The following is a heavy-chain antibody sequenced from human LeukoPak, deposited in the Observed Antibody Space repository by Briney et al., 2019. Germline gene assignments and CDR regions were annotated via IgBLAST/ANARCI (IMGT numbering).Heavy chain of an antibody. CDR1: GFTFSSYE. CDR3: AKQGRDWLRDYYYYMDV. J-gene: IGHJ6*03. V-gene: IGHV3-48*03. D-gene: IGHD3-9*01. Sequence: GGSLRLSCAASGFTFSSYEMNWVRQAPGRGLEWVSYISSSGSTIYYADSVKGRFTISRDNAKNSLYLQMNSLRAEDTAVYYCAKQGRDWLRDYYYYMDVWGKGTTVTISS. CDR2: ISSSGSTI.